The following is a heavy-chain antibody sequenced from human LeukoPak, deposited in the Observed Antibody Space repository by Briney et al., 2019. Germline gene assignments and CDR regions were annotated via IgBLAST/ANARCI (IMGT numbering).Heavy chain of an antibody. D-gene: IGHD2-21*02. CDR2: TSSSSNKV. J-gene: IGHJ4*02. Sequence: GGSLRLSCAASGFAISDYSMNWVRQVPGKGLEWVSYTSSSSNKVYYADSVKGRFTISRDNAKNSLFLQMNSLRADDTAVYYCARNFYCGGDCAISYFDYWGQGTLVTVSS. CDR1: GFAISDYS. CDR3: ARNFYCGGDCAISYFDY. V-gene: IGHV3-48*01.